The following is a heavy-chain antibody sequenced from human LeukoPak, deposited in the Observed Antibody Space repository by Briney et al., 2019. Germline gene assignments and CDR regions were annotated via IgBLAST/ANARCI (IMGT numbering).Heavy chain of an antibody. CDR1: GFTFSSYA. Sequence: GGSLRLSCAASGFTFSSYAMHWVRQAPGKGLEWVAVISYDGSNKYYADSVKGRFTISRDNSKNTLYLQMNSLRAEDTAVYSCAREITTNGGRYFDYWGQGTLVTVSS. J-gene: IGHJ4*02. CDR3: AREITTNGGRYFDY. D-gene: IGHD7-27*01. V-gene: IGHV3-30-3*01. CDR2: ISYDGSNK.